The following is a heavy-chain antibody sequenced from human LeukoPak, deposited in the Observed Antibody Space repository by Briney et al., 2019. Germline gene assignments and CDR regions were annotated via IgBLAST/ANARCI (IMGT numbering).Heavy chain of an antibody. CDR2: IYYSGST. CDR3: ARHLDSSGWYLFFQH. Sequence: SETLSLTCTVSGGSISSSSYYWGWLRQPPGKGLEWIGSIYYSGSTYYNPSLKSRVTISVDTSKNQFSLKLSSVTAADTAVYYCARHLDSSGWYLFFQHWGQGTLVTVSS. D-gene: IGHD6-19*01. V-gene: IGHV4-39*01. J-gene: IGHJ1*01. CDR1: GGSISSSSYY.